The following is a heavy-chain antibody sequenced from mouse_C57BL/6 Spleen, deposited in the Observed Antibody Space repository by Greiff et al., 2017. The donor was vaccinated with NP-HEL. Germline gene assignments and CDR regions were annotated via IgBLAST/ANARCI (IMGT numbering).Heavy chain of an antibody. CDR3: ARKGNSNDVAAMDY. Sequence: VKVEESGPGLVQPSQSLSITCTVSGFSLTSYGVHWVRQSPGKGLEWLGVIWSGGSTDYNAAFISRLSISKDNSKSQVFFKMNSLQADDTAIYYCARKGNSNDVAAMDYWGQGTSVTVSS. V-gene: IGHV2-2*01. J-gene: IGHJ4*01. CDR2: IWSGGST. CDR1: GFSLTSYG. D-gene: IGHD2-12*01.